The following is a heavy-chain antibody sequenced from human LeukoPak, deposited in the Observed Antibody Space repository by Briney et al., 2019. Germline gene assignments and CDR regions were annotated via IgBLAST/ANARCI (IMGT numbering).Heavy chain of an antibody. V-gene: IGHV4-59*11. CDR1: GGSIRSHY. CDR2: MYYSGLT. CDR3: ARGPSEQFLGYYMDV. J-gene: IGHJ6*03. Sequence: SETLSLTCIVSGGSIRSHYWSWIRQPPGKPPEWIGYMYYSGLTNSNPSLKSRVTLSIDKSRNQFSLNLRSLTAADTAVYYCARGPSEQFLGYYMDVWGKGTTVIVSS. D-gene: IGHD7-27*01.